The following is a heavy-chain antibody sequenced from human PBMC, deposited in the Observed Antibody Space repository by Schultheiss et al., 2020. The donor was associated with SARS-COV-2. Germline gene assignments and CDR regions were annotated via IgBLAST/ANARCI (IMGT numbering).Heavy chain of an antibody. J-gene: IGHJ5*02. D-gene: IGHD3-9*01. CDR1: GFTFSSYG. V-gene: IGHV3-33*01. Sequence: GGSLRLSCAASGFTFSSYGMHWVRQAPGKGLEWVAVIWYDGSNKYYADSVKGRFTISRDNSKNTLYLQMNSLRAEDTAVYYCARDSSPFYYDILTGYSGWFDPWGQGTLVTVSS. CDR3: ARDSSPFYYDILTGYSGWFDP. CDR2: IWYDGSNK.